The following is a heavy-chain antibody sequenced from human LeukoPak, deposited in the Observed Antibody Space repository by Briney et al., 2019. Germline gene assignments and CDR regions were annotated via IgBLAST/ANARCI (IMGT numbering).Heavy chain of an antibody. CDR1: GGSISTNNW. CDR2: IYHSGGT. D-gene: IGHD3-3*01. CDR3: AKKTSHYDFWSGYYPNNWFDP. V-gene: IGHV4-4*02. Sequence: SETLSLTCSVSGGSISTNNWWTWVRQSPGKGLEWIGEIYHSGGTNYNPSLKSRVTISVDTSKNQFSLKLSSVTAADTAVYYCAKKTSHYDFWSGYYPNNWFDPWGQGTLVTVSS. J-gene: IGHJ5*02.